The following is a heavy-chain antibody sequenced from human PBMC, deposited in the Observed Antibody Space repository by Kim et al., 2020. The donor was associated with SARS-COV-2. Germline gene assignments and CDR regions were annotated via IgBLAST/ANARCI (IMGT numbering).Heavy chain of an antibody. CDR1: EFTFSNYW. CDR3: ARELGPRHYFYYGLDV. V-gene: IGHV3-74*01. CDR2: INSDGRSR. Sequence: GGSLRLSCAASEFTFSNYWMHWVRQAPGKGLVWVSHINSDGRSRNYADSVKGRFTIARDNAKNTLYLQMNSLRAEDTAVYYCARELGPRHYFYYGLDVWGQGTPVTVSS. J-gene: IGHJ6*02.